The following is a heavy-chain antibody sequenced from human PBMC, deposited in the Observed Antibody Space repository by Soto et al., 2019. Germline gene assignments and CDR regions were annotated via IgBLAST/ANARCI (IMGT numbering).Heavy chain of an antibody. J-gene: IGHJ6*02. D-gene: IGHD3-9*01. CDR1: GGSISSGGYS. CDR3: ARGGDYDILAGYYLDYYGMDV. CDR2: IYHSGST. V-gene: IGHV4-30-2*01. Sequence: PSETLSLTCAVSGGSISSGGYSWSWIRQPPGKGLEWIGYIYHSGSTYYNPSLKSRVTISVDRSKNQFSLKPSSVTAADTAVYYCARGGDYDILAGYYLDYYGMDVWGQGTTVTVSS.